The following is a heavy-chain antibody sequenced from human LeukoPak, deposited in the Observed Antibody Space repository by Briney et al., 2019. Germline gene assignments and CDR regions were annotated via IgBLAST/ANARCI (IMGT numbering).Heavy chain of an antibody. J-gene: IGHJ4*02. Sequence: PSETLSLTCAVSGYSISSGYYWGWIRQPPGKGLEWIGSIYHSGSTYYNPSLKSRVTISVETSKNQFSLKLSSVTAADTAVSYCARLLGFWSGYSDYWGQGTLVTVSS. CDR1: GYSISSGYY. D-gene: IGHD3-3*01. V-gene: IGHV4-38-2*01. CDR2: IYHSGST. CDR3: ARLLGFWSGYSDY.